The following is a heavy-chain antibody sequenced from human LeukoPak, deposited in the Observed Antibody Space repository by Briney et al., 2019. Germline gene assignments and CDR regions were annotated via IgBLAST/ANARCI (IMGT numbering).Heavy chain of an antibody. J-gene: IGHJ4*02. CDR2: ISGSGGST. Sequence: GSLRLSCAASGFTFSSYAMSWVRQAPGKGLEGVSAISGSGGSTYYADSVKGGFTISRDNSKNTLYLQMNSLRAEDTAVYYCAKDKRGVVTAMRIYFDYWGQGTLVTVSS. D-gene: IGHD2-21*02. V-gene: IGHV3-23*01. CDR3: AKDKRGVVTAMRIYFDY. CDR1: GFTFSSYA.